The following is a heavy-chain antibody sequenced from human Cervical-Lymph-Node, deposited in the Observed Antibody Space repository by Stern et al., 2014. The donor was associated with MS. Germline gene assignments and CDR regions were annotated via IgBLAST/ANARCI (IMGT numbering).Heavy chain of an antibody. Sequence: QVQLVESGGGVVQPGRSLRLSCAASGFTFSSYAMHWVRQAPGKGLEWVAVISYDGSNKYYADSVKGRFTISRDNSKNTLYLQMNSLRAEDTAVYYCASIPSGSYVAVDYWGQGTLVTVSS. D-gene: IGHD1-26*01. CDR3: ASIPSGSYVAVDY. CDR1: GFTFSSYA. CDR2: ISYDGSNK. V-gene: IGHV3-30*01. J-gene: IGHJ4*02.